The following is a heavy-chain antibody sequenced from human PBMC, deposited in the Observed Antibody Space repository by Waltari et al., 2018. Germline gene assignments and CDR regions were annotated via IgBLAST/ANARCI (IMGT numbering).Heavy chain of an antibody. Sequence: VQLLESGGGLVQPGGSLRLSCAGSGFTISSYTMNWVRQAPGKGLEWVSTISGVSDNAWYADSVNGRFTISRDNFKSMLYLQMNSLRAEDTAIYYCAKGIAAPGEKSWGQGTLVTVSS. CDR3: AKGIAAPGEKS. CDR2: ISGVSDNA. D-gene: IGHD6-13*01. J-gene: IGHJ5*02. CDR1: GFTISSYT. V-gene: IGHV3-23*01.